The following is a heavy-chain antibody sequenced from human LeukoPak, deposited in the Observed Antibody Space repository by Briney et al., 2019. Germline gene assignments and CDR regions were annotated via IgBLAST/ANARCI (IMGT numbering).Heavy chain of an antibody. CDR2: IYYSGSA. J-gene: IGHJ4*02. CDR1: GGSISSGGYY. CDR3: ARFNWGSITY. V-gene: IGHV4-31*03. D-gene: IGHD7-27*01. Sequence: SETLSLTCTVSGGSISSGGYYWSWIRQHPGKGLEWIGYIYYSGSAYYNPSLKSRVTISVDTSKNQFSLKLSSVTAADTAVYYCARFNWGSITYWSQGTLITVSS.